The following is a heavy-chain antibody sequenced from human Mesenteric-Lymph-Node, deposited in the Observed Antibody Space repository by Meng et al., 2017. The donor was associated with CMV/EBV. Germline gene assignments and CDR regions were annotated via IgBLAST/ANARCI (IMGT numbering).Heavy chain of an antibody. J-gene: IGHJ4*02. CDR1: GYTFTSYY. D-gene: IGHD3-16*01. V-gene: IGHV1-46*01. Sequence: ASVKVSCKASGYTFTSYYMHWVRQAPGQGLEWMGIINPSGGSTSYAQKFQGRVTMTRDTSTSTVYMELSSLKASDTAMYYCASSADGNVGPLLGWGQGTLVTVSS. CDR2: INPSGGST. CDR3: ASSADGNVGPLLG.